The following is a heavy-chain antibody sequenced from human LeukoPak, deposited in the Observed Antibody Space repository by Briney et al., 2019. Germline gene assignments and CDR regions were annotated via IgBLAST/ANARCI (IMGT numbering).Heavy chain of an antibody. V-gene: IGHV4-61*02. CDR2: IYTSGST. D-gene: IGHD1-7*01. CDR1: GGSISSGSYY. Sequence: KASETLSLTCTVSGGSISSGSYYWSWIRQPAGKGLEWIGRIYTSGSTNYNPSLKSRVTISVDTSKNQFSLKLSSVTAADTAVYYCARDSITGTTFDAFDIWGQGTMVTVSS. CDR3: ARDSITGTTFDAFDI. J-gene: IGHJ3*02.